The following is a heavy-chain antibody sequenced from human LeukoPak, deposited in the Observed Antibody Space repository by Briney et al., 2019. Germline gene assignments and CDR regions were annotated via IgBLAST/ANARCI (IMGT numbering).Heavy chain of an antibody. CDR1: GFTFSSYA. Sequence: GVSLRLSCAASGFTFSSYAMSWVRQAPGKGLEWVSAIRGSGGSTYYADSVKGRFTISRDNSKNTLYLQMNSLRAEDTAVYYCAKDRIRIAAAGTLGYWGQGTLVTVSS. J-gene: IGHJ4*02. CDR2: IRGSGGST. V-gene: IGHV3-23*01. CDR3: AKDRIRIAAAGTLGY. D-gene: IGHD6-13*01.